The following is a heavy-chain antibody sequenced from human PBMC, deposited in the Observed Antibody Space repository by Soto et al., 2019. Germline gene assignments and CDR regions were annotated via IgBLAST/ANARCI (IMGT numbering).Heavy chain of an antibody. D-gene: IGHD6-25*01. J-gene: IGHJ4*02. CDR1: GDTFTAFG. Sequence: ASVKVSCKVSGDTFTAFGFSWVRQAPGRGLEWMGWMNPYSGNTGYAQKFQGRVTVTRNTSISTVYMELSGLRPDDTAVYYCARRKERSGPHYFDYWGQGSQVTVSS. V-gene: IGHV1-8*02. CDR3: ARRKERSGPHYFDY. CDR2: MNPYSGNT.